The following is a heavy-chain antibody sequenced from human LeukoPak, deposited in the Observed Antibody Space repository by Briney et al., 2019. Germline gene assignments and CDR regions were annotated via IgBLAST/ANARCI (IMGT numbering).Heavy chain of an antibody. CDR1: GYTFTSYG. CDR3: ARDHPYCSSTSCYAGAFNWFDP. Sequence: ASVKVSCKASGYTFTSYGISWVRQAPGQGLEWMGWISAYNGNTNYAQKLQGRVTMTTDTSTSTAYMELRSLRSDDTAVYYCARDHPYCSSTSCYAGAFNWFDPWGQGTLVTVSS. D-gene: IGHD2-2*01. J-gene: IGHJ5*02. CDR2: ISAYNGNT. V-gene: IGHV1-18*01.